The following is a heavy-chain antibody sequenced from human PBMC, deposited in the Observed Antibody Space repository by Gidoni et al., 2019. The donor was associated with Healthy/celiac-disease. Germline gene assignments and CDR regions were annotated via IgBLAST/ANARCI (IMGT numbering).Heavy chain of an antibody. D-gene: IGHD3-9*01. Sequence: FSSYAMSWVRQAPGKGLEWVSAISGSGGSTYYADSVKGRFTISRDNSKNTLYLQMNSLRAEDTAVYYCAKTIRYFDWLLPGGYDYWGQGTLVTVSS. CDR1: FSSYA. V-gene: IGHV3-23*01. CDR2: ISGSGGST. J-gene: IGHJ4*02. CDR3: AKTIRYFDWLLPGGYDY.